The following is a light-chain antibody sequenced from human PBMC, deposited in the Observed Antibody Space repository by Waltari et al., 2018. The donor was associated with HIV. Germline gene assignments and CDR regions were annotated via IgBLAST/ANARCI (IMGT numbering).Light chain of an antibody. CDR3: MQGTHWPWT. CDR2: NIS. V-gene: IGKV2-30*01. CDR1: QSLVYSDGNTY. J-gene: IGKJ1*01. Sequence: DVVLTQTPHSLPVTLGQPASISCRSSQSLVYSDGNTYLIWLQQRPGQSPRRLIYNISKRDSGVPDTFSGSGAGTNFTLTISRVEADDVGLYYCMQGTHWPWTFGQGTKVEI.